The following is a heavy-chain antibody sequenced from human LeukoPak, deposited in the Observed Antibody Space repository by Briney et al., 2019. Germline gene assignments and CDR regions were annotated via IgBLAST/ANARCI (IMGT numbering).Heavy chain of an antibody. CDR3: ASQGHHGKIVGTTLSYFYMDV. V-gene: IGHV4-34*01. CDR2: INHSGST. J-gene: IGHJ6*03. D-gene: IGHD1-26*01. CDR1: GGSFSGYY. Sequence: SETLSLTCAVYGGSFSGYYWSWIRQPPGKGLEWMGEINHSGSTNYNPSLKSRFTISVATSKNQFSLKLSSVTAADTAFYYCASQGHHGKIVGTTLSYFYMDVWGKGTTVTVSS.